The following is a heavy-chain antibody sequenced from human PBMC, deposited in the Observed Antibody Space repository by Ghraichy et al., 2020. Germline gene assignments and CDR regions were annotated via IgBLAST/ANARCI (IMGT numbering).Heavy chain of an antibody. D-gene: IGHD3-16*01. J-gene: IGHJ4*02. CDR1: GFTFSSYD. CDR3: VGRHDYVWGNNPPPSYFDS. Sequence: GGSLRLSCATSGFTFSSYDLSWVRQAPGRGLEWLSTISVSGGRTYYADSVKGRFSVSRDKSANTLYLQMNSLRAEDTAVYYCVGRHDYVWGNNPPPSYFDSWGQGPWSSSPQ. CDR2: ISVSGGRT. V-gene: IGHV3-23*01.